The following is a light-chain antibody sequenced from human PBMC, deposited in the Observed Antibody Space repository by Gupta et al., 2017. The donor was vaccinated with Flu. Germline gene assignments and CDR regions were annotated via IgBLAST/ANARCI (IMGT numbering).Light chain of an antibody. J-gene: IGLJ2*01. Sequence: QLVLTQSPSASASLGASVKLTCTLSSGHSSYAIAWHQQQPEKGPRYLMKLNSDGSHSKGDGIPDRFSGSSSGAERYLTISSLQSEDEADYYCQTWDTGTVVFGGGTKRTVL. CDR1: SGHSSYA. CDR3: QTWDTGTVV. CDR2: LNSDGSH. V-gene: IGLV4-69*01.